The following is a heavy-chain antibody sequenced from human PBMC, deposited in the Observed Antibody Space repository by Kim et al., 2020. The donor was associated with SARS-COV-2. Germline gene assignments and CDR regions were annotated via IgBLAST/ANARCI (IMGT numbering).Heavy chain of an antibody. D-gene: IGHD2-21*02. CDR2: IYYSGST. CDR1: GGSISSYY. CDR3: ARTVWYFDL. V-gene: IGHV4-59*01. J-gene: IGHJ2*01. Sequence: SETLSLTCTVSGGSISSYYWSWIRQPPGKGLEWIGYIYYSGSTNYNPSLKSRVTISVDTSKNQFSLKLSSVTAADTAVYYCARTVWYFDLWGRGTLVTVS.